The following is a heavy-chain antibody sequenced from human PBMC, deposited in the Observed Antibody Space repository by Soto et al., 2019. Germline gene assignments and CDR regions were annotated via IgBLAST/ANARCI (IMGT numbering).Heavy chain of an antibody. CDR2: IYHSGST. J-gene: IGHJ4*02. Sequence: SETLSLTCAVSGGSISSSNWWSWVRQPPGKGLEWIGEIYHSGSTNYNPSLKSRVTISVDKSKNQFSLKLSSVTAADTAVYYCARGNYGSGSYYKPWGQGTLVTVSS. D-gene: IGHD3-10*01. V-gene: IGHV4-4*02. CDR1: GGSISSSNW. CDR3: ARGNYGSGSYYKP.